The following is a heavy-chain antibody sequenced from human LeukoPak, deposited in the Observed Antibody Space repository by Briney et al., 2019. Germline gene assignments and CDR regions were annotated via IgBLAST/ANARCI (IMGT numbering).Heavy chain of an antibody. Sequence: SETLSLTCTVSGGSISSYYWSWIRQPAGKGLEWIGRIYTSGSTNYNPSLKGRVTMSVDTSKNQFSLKLSSVTAADTAVYYCARDRHGSGSYYTLDHWGQGTLVTVSS. CDR3: ARDRHGSGSYYTLDH. CDR2: IYTSGST. D-gene: IGHD3-10*01. V-gene: IGHV4-4*07. CDR1: GGSISSYY. J-gene: IGHJ4*02.